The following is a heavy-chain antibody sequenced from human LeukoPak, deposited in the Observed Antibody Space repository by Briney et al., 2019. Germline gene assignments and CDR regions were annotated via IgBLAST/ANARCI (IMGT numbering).Heavy chain of an antibody. V-gene: IGHV1-18*01. Sequence: ASVKVSCKASGYTFTSYGISWVRQAPGQGLEWIGWISTSNDDIKYEQKFQGRVTMTTDTSTSTAYMELRNLRSDDTAVYYCTRGPYSGSYWGQGTLVTVSS. CDR3: TRGPYSGSY. D-gene: IGHD1-26*01. CDR1: GYTFTSYG. CDR2: ISTSNDDI. J-gene: IGHJ4*02.